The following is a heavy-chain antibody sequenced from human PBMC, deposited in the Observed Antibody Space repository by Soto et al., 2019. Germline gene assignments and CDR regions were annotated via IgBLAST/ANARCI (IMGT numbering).Heavy chain of an antibody. CDR3: ARGSILWFGELSRRGGYYYYMDV. CDR2: INDSGNI. V-gene: IGHV4-34*01. J-gene: IGHJ6*03. D-gene: IGHD3-10*01. Sequence: QVQLQQWGAGLLKPSETLSLTCAVYGGSFSGYQWTWIRQTPGKGLEWIGEINDSGNINYNPSLKGRVTILVDTAKKQISLKLSSVTAADTAVYYCARGSILWFGELSRRGGYYYYMDVWGKGTTVTVSS. CDR1: GGSFSGYQ.